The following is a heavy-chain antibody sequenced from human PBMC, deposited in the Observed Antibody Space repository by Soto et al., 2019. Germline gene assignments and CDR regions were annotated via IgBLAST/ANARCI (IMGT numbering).Heavy chain of an antibody. J-gene: IGHJ4*02. CDR1: GFTVSINY. CDR2: IYSGGST. CDR3: AREGLIGRGYSHGYDY. V-gene: IGHV3-53*01. Sequence: GGSLRLSCAASGFTVSINYMSWVRQAPGRGLESVSIIYSGGSTYYADSVKGRFTISRDISKNTLYLQMNSLRAEDTAVYYCAREGLIGRGYSHGYDYWGLGTLVTVSS. D-gene: IGHD5-18*01.